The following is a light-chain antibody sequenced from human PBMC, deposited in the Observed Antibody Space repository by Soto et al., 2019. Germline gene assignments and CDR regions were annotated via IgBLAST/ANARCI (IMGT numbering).Light chain of an antibody. CDR2: EVS. V-gene: IGLV2-14*01. J-gene: IGLJ7*01. CDR3: SSYTSGSTPV. Sequence: QSALTQPGSVSGSPEQSITISCTGTSSDIGDYNYVSWYQQHPDTAPKLIIFEVSNRPSGVSNRFSGSKSGNTASLTISGLQAEDEADYYCSSYTSGSTPVFGGGTQLTVL. CDR1: SSDIGDYNY.